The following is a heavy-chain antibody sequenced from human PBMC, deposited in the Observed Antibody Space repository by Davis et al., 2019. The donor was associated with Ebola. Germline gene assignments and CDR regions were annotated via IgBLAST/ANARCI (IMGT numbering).Heavy chain of an antibody. Sequence: PGGSLRLSCAASGFTFRSYTLNWVRQAPGKGLEWVSYIGNAGDHISYADSVKGRFTISRDNSKNSLFLQLNALRDEDTAVYFCARRILSSSRGGMDVWGQGSAVTVSS. V-gene: IGHV3-48*02. J-gene: IGHJ6*02. CDR2: IGNAGDHI. D-gene: IGHD2-2*01. CDR3: ARRILSSSRGGMDV. CDR1: GFTFRSYT.